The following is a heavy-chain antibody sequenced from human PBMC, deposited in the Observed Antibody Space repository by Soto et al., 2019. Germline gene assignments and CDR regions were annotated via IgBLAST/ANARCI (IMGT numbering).Heavy chain of an antibody. Sequence: SQTLSLTCAISGDSVSSNSAAWNLIRQSPSRGLEWLGRTYYRSKWYNDYVVSVKSRITINPDTSKNQFSLQLNSVTPEDTAVYYCAWHGGEWYFDYWGQGTLVTVSS. V-gene: IGHV6-1*01. CDR3: AWHGGEWYFDY. CDR1: GDSVSSNSAA. J-gene: IGHJ4*02. D-gene: IGHD3-16*01. CDR2: TYYRSKWYN.